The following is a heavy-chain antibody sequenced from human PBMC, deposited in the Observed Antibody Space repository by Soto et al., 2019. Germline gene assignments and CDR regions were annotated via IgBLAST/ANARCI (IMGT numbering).Heavy chain of an antibody. V-gene: IGHV3-33*01. CDR3: ATLDSSSWYESPDAFDI. CDR1: GFTFSSYG. CDR2: IWYDGSNK. Sequence: QVQLVESGGGVVQPGRSLRLSCAASGFTFSSYGMHWVRQAPGKGLEWVAVIWYDGSNKYYADSVKGRFTISRDNSKNTLYLQMNSLRAEDTAVYYCATLDSSSWYESPDAFDICGQGTMVTVSS. D-gene: IGHD6-13*01. J-gene: IGHJ3*02.